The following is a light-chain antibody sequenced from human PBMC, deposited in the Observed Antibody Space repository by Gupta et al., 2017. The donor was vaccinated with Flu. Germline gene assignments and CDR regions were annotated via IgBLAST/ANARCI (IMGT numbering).Light chain of an antibody. CDR3: QQSSFTPLT. Sequence: PSSLSASVGDRVTITCRASQSVSTYVNWYQQKPGKAPKLLSYAVSSLQSGVPSRCSGSGSGTDCTLTISSLQPEDVATYYSQQSSFTPLTFGGGTKVEI. J-gene: IGKJ4*01. CDR1: QSVSTY. CDR2: AVS. V-gene: IGKV1-39*01.